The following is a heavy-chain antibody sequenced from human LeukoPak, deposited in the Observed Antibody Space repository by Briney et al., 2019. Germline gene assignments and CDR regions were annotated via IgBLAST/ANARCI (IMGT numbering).Heavy chain of an antibody. CDR2: ISSGGSYI. D-gene: IGHD3-10*01. V-gene: IGHV3-21*01. Sequence: GGSLRLSCAASGFNFSGYSMNWVRQAPGKGLEWVSSISSGGSYIYYADAVKGRFTISRDNAKNSLYLQMNSLRAEDTAVYYCASSHYYGSGTFFPFDYWGQGTLVTVSS. CDR3: ASSHYYGSGTFFPFDY. J-gene: IGHJ4*02. CDR1: GFNFSGYS.